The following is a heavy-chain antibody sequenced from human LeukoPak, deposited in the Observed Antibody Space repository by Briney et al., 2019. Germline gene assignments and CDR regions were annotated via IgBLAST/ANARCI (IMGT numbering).Heavy chain of an antibody. CDR2: IYHSGST. CDR1: GGSISSSNW. V-gene: IGHV4-4*02. J-gene: IGHJ5*02. Sequence: SGTLSLTCAVSGGSISSSNWWSWVRQPPGKGLEWIGEIYHSGSTNYNPSLKSRVTISVDKSKNQFSLKLSSVTAADTAVYYCARRAYCGGDCFQGWFDPWGQGTLVTVSS. D-gene: IGHD2-21*02. CDR3: ARRAYCGGDCFQGWFDP.